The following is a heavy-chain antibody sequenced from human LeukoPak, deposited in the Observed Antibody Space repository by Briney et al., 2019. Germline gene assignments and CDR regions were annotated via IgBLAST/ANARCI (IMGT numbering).Heavy chain of an antibody. CDR3: AHMADIVATIREVAFDI. CDR2: ISGSGGST. V-gene: IGHV3-23*01. J-gene: IGHJ3*02. Sequence: PGGSLRLSCAASGFSFSDYAMNWVRQAPGKGLEWVSTISGSGGSTYYADSVKGRYTISRDNFKNTLYLQMNSLRAEDTAVYYCAHMADIVATIREVAFDIWGQGTVVTVSS. D-gene: IGHD5-12*01. CDR1: GFSFSDYA.